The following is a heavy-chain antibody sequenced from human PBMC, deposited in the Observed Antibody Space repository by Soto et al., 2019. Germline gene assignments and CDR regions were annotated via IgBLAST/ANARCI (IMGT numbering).Heavy chain of an antibody. CDR2: IIPILGIA. CDR1: GGTFSSYT. CDR3: ARIHCSGGSCYSDYYYGMDV. J-gene: IGHJ6*02. Sequence: QVQLVQSGAEVKKPGSSVKVSCKASGGTFSSYTISWVRQAPGQGLEWMGRIIPILGIANYAQKFQGRVTITADKSTSTAYMELSSLRSEDTAMYYCARIHCSGGSCYSDYYYGMDVWGQGTTVTVSS. V-gene: IGHV1-69*02. D-gene: IGHD2-15*01.